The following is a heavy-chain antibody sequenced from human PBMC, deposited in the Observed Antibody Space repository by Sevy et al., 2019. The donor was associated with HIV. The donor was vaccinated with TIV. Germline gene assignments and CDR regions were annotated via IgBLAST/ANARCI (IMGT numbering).Heavy chain of an antibody. V-gene: IGHV3-7*01. J-gene: IGHJ6*02. CDR3: ARDTGGICMDV. CDR2: IKKDGSEK. D-gene: IGHD6-13*01. Sequence: GGSLRLSCAASGFTFSSHWMSWVRQAPGKGLEWVANIKKDGSEKYYVDSVKGRFTISRDNAKNSLSLQMNSLRAEDTAVYYCARDTGGICMDVWGQGTTVTVSS. CDR1: GFTFSSHW.